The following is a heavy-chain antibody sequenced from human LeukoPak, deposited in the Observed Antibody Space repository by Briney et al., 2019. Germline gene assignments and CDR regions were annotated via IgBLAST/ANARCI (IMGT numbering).Heavy chain of an antibody. D-gene: IGHD3-10*01. Sequence: KPSETLSLTCAVYGGSFSGYYWSWIRQPPGKGLEWIGEINHSGSTNYNPSLKSRVTISVDTSKNQFSLKLSSVTAADTAVYYCARAAYGSGRPKFALPGCWGQGTLVTVSS. J-gene: IGHJ4*02. CDR2: INHSGST. V-gene: IGHV4-34*01. CDR3: ARAAYGSGRPKFALPGC. CDR1: GGSFSGYY.